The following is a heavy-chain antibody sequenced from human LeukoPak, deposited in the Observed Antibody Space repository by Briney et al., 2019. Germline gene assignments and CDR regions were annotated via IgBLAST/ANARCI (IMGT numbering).Heavy chain of an antibody. D-gene: IGHD4-17*01. CDR3: ARDMTTARFDN. CDR2: ISSSSTYI. V-gene: IGHV3-21*01. Sequence: GGSLRLSCAASGFTFSNYPMDWVRQAPGKGLEWVSYISSSSTYIYYADSVKGRFTISRHNAKNSLYLQMDSLRAEDTAVYYCARDMTTARFDNWGQGTLVTVSS. J-gene: IGHJ4*02. CDR1: GFTFSNYP.